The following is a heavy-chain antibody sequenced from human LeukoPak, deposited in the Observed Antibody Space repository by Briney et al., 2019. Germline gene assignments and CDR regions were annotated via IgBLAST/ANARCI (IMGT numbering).Heavy chain of an antibody. Sequence: GGSRRLSCAASGFTFSSYWMDWVRQAPGKWLVWVSRINSDGRSTSYADSVKGRFTISRDNAKNTLYLQMNSLRAEDTAVYYCAREDGIYGLDYWGQGTLVTVSS. D-gene: IGHD1-26*01. CDR2: INSDGRST. CDR3: AREDGIYGLDY. CDR1: GFTFSSYW. V-gene: IGHV3-74*01. J-gene: IGHJ4*02.